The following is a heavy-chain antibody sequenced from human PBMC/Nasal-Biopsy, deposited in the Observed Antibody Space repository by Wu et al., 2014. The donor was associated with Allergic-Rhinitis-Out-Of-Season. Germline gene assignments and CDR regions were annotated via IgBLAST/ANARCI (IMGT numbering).Heavy chain of an antibody. CDR3: ARMQYYYDRSGFRGRVFDI. J-gene: IGHJ3*02. Sequence: TLSLTCTVTGGPISSSSYFWGWIRQPPGKGLEWIGIIFYSGTTYYNPSLKSRVTLSVDTSKNQFSLKLSSVTAADTAVYHCARMQYYYDRSGFRGRVFDIWGQGTMVTVSS. V-gene: IGHV4-39*01. CDR2: IFYSGTT. D-gene: IGHD3-22*01. CDR1: GGPISSSSYF.